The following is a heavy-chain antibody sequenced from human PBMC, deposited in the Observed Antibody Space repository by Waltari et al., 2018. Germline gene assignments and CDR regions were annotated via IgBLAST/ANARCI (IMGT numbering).Heavy chain of an antibody. J-gene: IGHJ6*02. V-gene: IGHV3-74*01. CDR3: ARDAGWGRMDV. Sequence: EMQLVESGGGLVQPGGSLRLSCGASGFTFSNSWMDWVRHAPGKGLVCVSLISSDTSKIAYADSVKGRFTISRDNAMNTLYLQMSSLRVEDTAVYYCARDAGWGRMDVWGQGTTVTVSS. D-gene: IGHD3-10*01. CDR1: GFTFSNSW. CDR2: ISSDTSKI.